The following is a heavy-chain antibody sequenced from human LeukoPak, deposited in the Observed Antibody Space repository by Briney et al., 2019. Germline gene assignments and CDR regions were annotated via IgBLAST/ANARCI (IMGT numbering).Heavy chain of an antibody. Sequence: ASVKVSCKASGYTFTKYGITWVRQAPGQGLEWMGWISTYNGNTNYAQKLQGRVTMTTDTSTSTAYMELRSLISDDAAVYYCARGHYYDTLEGYFQHWGQGTLVTVSS. CDR3: ARGHYYDTLEGYFQH. D-gene: IGHD3-22*01. J-gene: IGHJ1*01. V-gene: IGHV1-18*01. CDR1: GYTFTKYG. CDR2: ISTYNGNT.